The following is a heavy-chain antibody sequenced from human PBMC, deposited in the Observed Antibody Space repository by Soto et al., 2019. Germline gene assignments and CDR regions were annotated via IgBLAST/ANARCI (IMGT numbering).Heavy chain of an antibody. J-gene: IGHJ6*02. CDR2: ISAYNGNT. Sequence: QVQLVQSGAEVKNPGASVKVSCKASGYTFTTYGISWVRQAPGQGLEWMGWISAYNGNTNYAQKLQGRVTMTTDTSTSTAYMELRRLRSDDTAVYYCARDDYYGLGSPYGMDVWGQGTTVTVSS. D-gene: IGHD3-10*01. CDR1: GYTFTTYG. V-gene: IGHV1-18*01. CDR3: ARDDYYGLGSPYGMDV.